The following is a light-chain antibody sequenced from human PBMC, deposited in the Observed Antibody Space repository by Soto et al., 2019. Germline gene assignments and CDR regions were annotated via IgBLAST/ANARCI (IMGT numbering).Light chain of an antibody. V-gene: IGLV2-11*01. Sequence: QSALTQPRSVSGSPGQSVTISCTGTSSDVGGYDFVSWYQQHPGRAPKLIIYDVSKRPSGVPDRFSGSKSGNSASLTISGLQAEDEAHYYCCSYAGSYNLGVFGGGTKVTVL. CDR3: CSYAGSYNLGV. J-gene: IGLJ3*02. CDR2: DVS. CDR1: SSDVGGYDF.